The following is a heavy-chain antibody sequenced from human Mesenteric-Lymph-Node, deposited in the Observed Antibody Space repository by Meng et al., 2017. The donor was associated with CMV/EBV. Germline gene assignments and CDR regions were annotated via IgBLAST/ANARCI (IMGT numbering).Heavy chain of an antibody. CDR2: INHSGST. CDR1: GGSFSGYY. J-gene: IGHJ6*02. Sequence: SETLSLTCAVYGGSFSGYYWSWIRQPPGKGLEWIGEINHSGSTNYNPSLKSRVTISVDTSKNQFSLKLSSVTAADTAVYYCARDSGYRNNYDFWSGYLSGMDVWGQGTTVTVSS. D-gene: IGHD3-3*01. V-gene: IGHV4-34*01. CDR3: ARDSGYRNNYDFWSGYLSGMDV.